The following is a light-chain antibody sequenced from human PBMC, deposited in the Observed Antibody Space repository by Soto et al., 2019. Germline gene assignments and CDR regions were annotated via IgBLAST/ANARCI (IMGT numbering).Light chain of an antibody. CDR2: GAS. J-gene: IGKJ1*01. Sequence: EIVKTQSPATLSVSPGERATLSCRASRSVSSNLAWYQQKPGQAPRLLIYGASTRATGIPARFSGSGSGTEFTLTISSLQSEDFAVYYCQQYNNWPQTFGQGTKVDIK. CDR3: QQYNNWPQT. V-gene: IGKV3-15*01. CDR1: RSVSSN.